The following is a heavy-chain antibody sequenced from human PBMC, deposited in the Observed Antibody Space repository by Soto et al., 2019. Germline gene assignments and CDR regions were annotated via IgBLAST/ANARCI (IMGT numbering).Heavy chain of an antibody. CDR3: SRFGADGSH. Sequence: QVQLLQSGPEVQKPGASVRVSCKTSGYTFTSYGISWVRQAPGQGLEWMGRVSPNNGDTYYAQKFQGRVTMTTDASTNTVYLDLTSLTSADTAIYFCSRFGADGSHWGQGTLVTVSS. CDR1: GYTFTSYG. D-gene: IGHD3-10*01. V-gene: IGHV1-18*04. J-gene: IGHJ4*02. CDR2: VSPNNGDT.